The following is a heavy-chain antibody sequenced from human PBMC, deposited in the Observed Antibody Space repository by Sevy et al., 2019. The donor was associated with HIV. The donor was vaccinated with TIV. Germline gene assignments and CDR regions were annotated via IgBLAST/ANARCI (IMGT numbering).Heavy chain of an antibody. V-gene: IGHV3-23*01. Sequence: GGSLRLSCAASGFTFGNYAMRWVRQATGKGLEWVSGMSGRGGSTDYAVSVKGRFSISRDNSKNTLYLQMNSLRAEDTVIYYCAKDVPDQSWYDDFWSGTPCFDFWGRGTLVTVSS. D-gene: IGHD3-3*01. J-gene: IGHJ4*02. CDR3: AKDVPDQSWYDDFWSGTPCFDF. CDR1: GFTFGNYA. CDR2: MSGRGGST.